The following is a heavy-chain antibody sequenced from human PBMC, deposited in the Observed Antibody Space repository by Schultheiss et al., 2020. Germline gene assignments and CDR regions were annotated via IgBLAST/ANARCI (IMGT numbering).Heavy chain of an antibody. D-gene: IGHD3-16*01. CDR2: VYDSGTT. CDR3: ARETFGGLAWV. CDR1: GGSISSSNW. J-gene: IGHJ4*02. V-gene: IGHV4-4*02. Sequence: SATLSLTCAVSGGSISSSNWWSWVRQPPGKGLEWIGYVYDSGTTNYNPSLKSRVTMSLDTSKNQFSLKLTSVTAADTAVYYCARETFGGLAWVWGQGTLLTVAS.